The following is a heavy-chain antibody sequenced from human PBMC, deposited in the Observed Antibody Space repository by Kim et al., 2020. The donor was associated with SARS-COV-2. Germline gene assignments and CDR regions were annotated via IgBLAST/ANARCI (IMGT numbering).Heavy chain of an antibody. D-gene: IGHD3-10*01. CDR1: GGTFSSYA. CDR2: IIPIFGTA. J-gene: IGHJ4*02. V-gene: IGHV1-69*13. CDR3: AGNPYYYGSGSYILDY. Sequence: ASVKVSCKGSGGTFSSYAISWVRQAPGQGLEWMGGIIPIFGTANYAQNFQGRVTITVDESTNTGYMELSSLRSEDTAVYYCAGNPYYYGSGSYILDYWGQGTLVTVSS.